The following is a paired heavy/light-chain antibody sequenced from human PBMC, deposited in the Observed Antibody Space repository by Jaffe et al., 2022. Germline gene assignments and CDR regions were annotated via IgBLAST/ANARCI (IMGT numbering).Light chain of an antibody. J-gene: IGLJ2*01. CDR1: KLGDKY. V-gene: IGLV3-1*01. CDR3: QAWDSSTNVV. CDR2: QDS. Sequence: SYELTQPPSVSVSPGQTASITCSGDKLGDKYACWYQQKPGQSPVLVIYQDSKRPSGIPERFSGSNSGNTATLTISGTQAMDEADYYCQAWDSSTNVVFGGGTKLTVL.
Heavy chain of an antibody. CDR1: GFTFSSYS. CDR3: ARADLGYCSSTSCSTEDYYYYYYMDV. V-gene: IGHV3-21*01. D-gene: IGHD2-2*01. J-gene: IGHJ6*03. Sequence: EVQLVESGGGLVKPGGSLRLSCAASGFTFSSYSMNWVRQAPGKGLEWVSSISSSSSYIYYADSVKGRFTISRDNAKNSLYLQMNSLRAEDTAVYYCARADLGYCSSTSCSTEDYYYYYYMDVWGKGTTVTVSS. CDR2: ISSSSSYI.